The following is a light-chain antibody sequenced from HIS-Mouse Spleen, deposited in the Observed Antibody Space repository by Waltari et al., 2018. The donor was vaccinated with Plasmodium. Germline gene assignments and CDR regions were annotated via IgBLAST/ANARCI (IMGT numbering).Light chain of an antibody. J-gene: IGLJ3*02. CDR2: KDS. V-gene: IGLV3-27*01. Sequence: SSELTQPSSVSVSPGQTARITCSGNVLAKTYARWFQQKPGQAPGLVIYKDSEWPSGIPERFSGSSSGTTVTLTISGAQVEDEADYYCYSAADNNRVFGGGTKLTVL. CDR1: VLAKTY. CDR3: YSAADNNRV.